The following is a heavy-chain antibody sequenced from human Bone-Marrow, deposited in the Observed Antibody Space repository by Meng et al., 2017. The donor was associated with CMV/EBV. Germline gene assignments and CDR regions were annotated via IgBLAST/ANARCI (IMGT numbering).Heavy chain of an antibody. Sequence: GESLKISCAASGFTLSDYYMDWVRQAPGKGLEWVSVIYSGGSSTYYADSVKGRFTISRDNSKNTLYLQMNSLRAEDTAVYYCAKDTPIHDSSGSTPYFDYWGQGTLVTVSS. V-gene: IGHV3-23*03. CDR1: GFTLSDYY. CDR2: IYSGGSST. CDR3: AKDTPIHDSSGSTPYFDY. J-gene: IGHJ4*02. D-gene: IGHD3-22*01.